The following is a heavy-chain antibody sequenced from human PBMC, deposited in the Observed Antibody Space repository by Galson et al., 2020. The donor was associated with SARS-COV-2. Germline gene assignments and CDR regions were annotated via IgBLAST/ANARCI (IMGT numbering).Heavy chain of an antibody. V-gene: IGHV4-39*01. CDR2: IYYSGST. J-gene: IGHJ1*01. CDR3: ARLSRYYDSSGYYPSVEYFQH. CDR1: GGSISSSSYY. Sequence: SQTLSLTCTVSGGSISSSSYYWGWIRQPPGKGLEWIGSIYYSGSTYYNPSLKSRVTISVDTSKNQFSLKLSSVTAADTAVYYCARLSRYYDSSGYYPSVEYFQHWGQGTLVTVSS. D-gene: IGHD3-22*01.